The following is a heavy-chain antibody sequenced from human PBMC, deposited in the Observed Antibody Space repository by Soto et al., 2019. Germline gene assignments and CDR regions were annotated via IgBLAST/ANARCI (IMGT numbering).Heavy chain of an antibody. Sequence: PSETLSLTCAVSGYSISSGYYWGWIRQPPGKGLEWIGSIYHSGSTYYNPSLKSRVTISLDTSKNHFSLKLSSVTAADTAVYYCARNLDDFWSGYYTGYPGSYFDYWGQGTLVTVSS. D-gene: IGHD3-3*01. CDR1: GYSISSGYY. CDR2: IYHSGST. V-gene: IGHV4-38-2*01. J-gene: IGHJ4*02. CDR3: ARNLDDFWSGYYTGYPGSYFDY.